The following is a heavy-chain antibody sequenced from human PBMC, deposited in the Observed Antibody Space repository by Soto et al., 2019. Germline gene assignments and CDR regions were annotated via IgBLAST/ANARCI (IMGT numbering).Heavy chain of an antibody. Sequence: QVQLVESGGGVVQPGRSLTLSCGASGFSFSSYGMHWVRQAPGKGLEWVAVTWHDGSNKYYADSVKGRFTISRDNSKNTVHLQMDSLRAEDTAVYYWARAVIYGSGCLDLWGRGTPVTVSS. J-gene: IGHJ2*01. CDR1: GFSFSSYG. V-gene: IGHV3-33*01. CDR3: ARAVIYGSGCLDL. D-gene: IGHD3-10*01. CDR2: TWHDGSNK.